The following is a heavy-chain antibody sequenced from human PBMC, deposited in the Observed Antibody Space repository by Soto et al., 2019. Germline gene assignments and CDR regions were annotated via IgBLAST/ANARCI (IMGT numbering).Heavy chain of an antibody. CDR2: IIPIFGTA. Sequence: GASVKVSCKASGGTFSSYAISWVRQAPGQGLEWMGGIIPIFGTANYAQKFQGRVTITADESTSTAYMELSSLRSEDTAVYYCARGPPAVAGYNWFDPWGQGTLVTVSS. V-gene: IGHV1-69*13. CDR1: GGTFSSYA. D-gene: IGHD6-13*01. CDR3: ARGPPAVAGYNWFDP. J-gene: IGHJ5*02.